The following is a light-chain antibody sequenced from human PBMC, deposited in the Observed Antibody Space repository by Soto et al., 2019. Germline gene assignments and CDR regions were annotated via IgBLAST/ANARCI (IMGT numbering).Light chain of an antibody. CDR1: KLGDKY. V-gene: IGLV3-1*01. CDR3: QAWDSSTVV. J-gene: IGLJ2*01. CDR2: QDT. Sequence: SYELTQPPSVSVSPGQTASITCSGDKLGDKYACWYQQKPGQSPMLVIYQDTKRPSGIPERFSGSNSGNTATLTISGTQAIDEADYYCQAWDSSTVVFGGGTKVTVL.